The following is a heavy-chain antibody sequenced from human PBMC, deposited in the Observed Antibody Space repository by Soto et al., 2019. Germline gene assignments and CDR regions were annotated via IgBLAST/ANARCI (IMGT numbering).Heavy chain of an antibody. CDR1: GYTFTSYD. J-gene: IGHJ3*02. CDR3: ARDQRYSSGWNAFDI. D-gene: IGHD6-19*01. V-gene: IGHV1-8*01. Sequence: QVQLVQSGAEVKKPGASVKVSCKASGYTFTSYDINWVRQATGQGLEWMGWMNPNSGNTGYAQKFQGRVTMTRNTAXXTAYMELRSLRSEDTAVYYCARDQRYSSGWNAFDIWGQGTMVTVSS. CDR2: MNPNSGNT.